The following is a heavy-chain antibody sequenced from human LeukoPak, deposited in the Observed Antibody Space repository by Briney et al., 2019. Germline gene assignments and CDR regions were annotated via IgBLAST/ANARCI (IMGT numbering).Heavy chain of an antibody. V-gene: IGHV3-21*01. CDR2: ISSSSSYI. CDR3: VKDLIAVTEIDY. J-gene: IGHJ4*02. D-gene: IGHD6-19*01. CDR1: GFTFSSYS. Sequence: PGGSLRLSCAASGFTFSSYSMNWVRQSPGKGLEWVSSISSSSSYIYYADSVKGRFTISRDNAKNSLYLQMSSLRAEDTAVYYCVKDLIAVTEIDYWGQGTLVTVSS.